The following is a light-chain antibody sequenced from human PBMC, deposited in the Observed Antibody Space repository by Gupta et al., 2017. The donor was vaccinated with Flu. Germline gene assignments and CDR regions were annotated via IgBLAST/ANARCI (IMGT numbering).Light chain of an antibody. CDR3: SSYTSSSTYV. CDR1: SSDVGGYNY. V-gene: IGLV2-14*01. Sequence: SITISCTGTSSDVGGYNYVSWYQQHPGKAPKLRIYEVSNRPSGVSNRFSGSKSGNTASLTISGLQAEDEADYYCSSYTSSSTYVFGTGTKVTVL. J-gene: IGLJ1*01. CDR2: EVS.